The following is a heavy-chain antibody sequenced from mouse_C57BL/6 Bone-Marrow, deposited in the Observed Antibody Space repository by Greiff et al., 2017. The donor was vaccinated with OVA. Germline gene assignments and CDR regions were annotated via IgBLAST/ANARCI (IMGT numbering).Heavy chain of an antibody. CDR3: ARVYYYGSSSYAMDY. Sequence: QVQLQQPGAELVRPGTSVKLSCKASGYTFTSYWMHWVKQRPGQGLEWIGVIDPSDSYTNYNQKFKGKGTLTVDTSASTAYMQLSSQISDDSAVYYCARVYYYGSSSYAMDYWGQGTSVTVSS. J-gene: IGHJ4*01. V-gene: IGHV1-59*01. D-gene: IGHD1-1*01. CDR2: IDPSDSYT. CDR1: GYTFTSYW.